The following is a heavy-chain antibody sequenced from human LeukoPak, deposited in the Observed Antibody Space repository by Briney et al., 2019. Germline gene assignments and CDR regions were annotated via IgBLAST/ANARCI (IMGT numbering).Heavy chain of an antibody. J-gene: IGHJ5*02. CDR1: GYTFTGYY. D-gene: IGHD3-10*01. CDR3: ARVFPPINGYGSGSYSFLGSLDP. V-gene: IGHV1-69*13. CDR2: IIPFFGTA. Sequence: GASVKVSCKASGYTFTGYYMYWVRQAPGQGLEWMGGIIPFFGTANYAQKFQGRVTITAYESTSTAYMELSSLRSEDTAVYYCARVFPPINGYGSGSYSFLGSLDPWGQGTLVTVSS.